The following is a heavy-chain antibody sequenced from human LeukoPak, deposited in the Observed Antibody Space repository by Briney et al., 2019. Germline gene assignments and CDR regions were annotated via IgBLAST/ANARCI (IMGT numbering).Heavy chain of an antibody. V-gene: IGHV3-23*01. D-gene: IGHD3-9*01. J-gene: IGHJ4*02. CDR2: VSGSGSST. CDR3: AKMKVLTGYYTPNFDF. CDR1: GFTFSSYA. Sequence: GGSLRLSCAASGFTFSSYAMSWVRQAPRKGLEWVSVVSGSGSSTDYADSVKGRFTISRDNSKNTLYLQMSSLSAEDTAVYYCAKMKVLTGYYTPNFDFWGQGTLVTVSS.